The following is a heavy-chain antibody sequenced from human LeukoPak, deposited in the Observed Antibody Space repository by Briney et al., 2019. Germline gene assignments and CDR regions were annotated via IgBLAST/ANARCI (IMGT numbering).Heavy chain of an antibody. D-gene: IGHD6-19*01. CDR1: GFTFDDYA. CDR2: ISWNSGSI. J-gene: IGHJ4*02. V-gene: IGHV3-9*01. CDR3: AKDHSSGWSLYYFDY. Sequence: GRSLRLSCAASGFTFDDYAMHWVRQAPGKGLEWVSGISWNSGSIGYADSVKGRFTISRDNAKNSLYLQMNSLRAEDTGLYYCAKDHSSGWSLYYFDYWGQGTLVTVSS.